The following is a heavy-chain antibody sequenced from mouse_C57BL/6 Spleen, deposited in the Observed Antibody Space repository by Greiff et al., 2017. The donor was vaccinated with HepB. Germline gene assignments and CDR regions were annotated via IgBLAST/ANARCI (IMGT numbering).Heavy chain of an antibody. V-gene: IGHV1-64*01. CDR1: GYTFTSYW. CDR3: ARDSAGRFAY. Sequence: QVQLQQPGAELVKPGASVKLSCKASGYTFTSYWMHWVKQRPGQGLEWIGMIHPDSGSTNYNEKFKSKATLTVDKSSSTAYMQLSSLTSEDSAVYYCARDSAGRFAYWSQGTLVTVSA. D-gene: IGHD3-2*02. CDR2: IHPDSGST. J-gene: IGHJ3*01.